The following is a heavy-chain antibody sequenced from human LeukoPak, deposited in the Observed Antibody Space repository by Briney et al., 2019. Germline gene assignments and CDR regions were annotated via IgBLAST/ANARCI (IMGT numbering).Heavy chain of an antibody. CDR3: ARDPRKVVVVITRFLGFDY. D-gene: IGHD3-22*01. CDR2: IYSSGST. Sequence: SETLSLTCTVSGGSFSSGSSYWSWIRQPAGKGLEWIGRIYSSGSTIYNPSLKSRVTISVDTSKDQFSLKLSSVTAADTAVYYCARDPRKVVVVITRFLGFDYWGQGTLVTVSS. J-gene: IGHJ4*02. V-gene: IGHV4-61*02. CDR1: GGSFSSGSSY.